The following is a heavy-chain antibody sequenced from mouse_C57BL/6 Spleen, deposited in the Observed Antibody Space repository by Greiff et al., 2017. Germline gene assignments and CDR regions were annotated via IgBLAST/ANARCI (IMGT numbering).Heavy chain of an antibody. CDR1: GFNIKDYY. CDR2: IDPEDGDP. J-gene: IGHJ4*01. D-gene: IGHD1-1*01. Sequence: EVQLQQSGAELVRPGASVKLSCTASGFNIKDYYMHWVKQRPEQGLEWIGRIDPEDGDPEYAPKFPGKATMTADTSSNTAYLQLSRLTSEDTAVYYCTTSFITTVGYAMDYWGQGTSVTVSS. CDR3: TTSFITTVGYAMDY. V-gene: IGHV14-1*01.